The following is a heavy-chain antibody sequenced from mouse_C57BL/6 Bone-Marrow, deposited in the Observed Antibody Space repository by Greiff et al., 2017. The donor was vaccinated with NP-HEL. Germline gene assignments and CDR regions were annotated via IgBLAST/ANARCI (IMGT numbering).Heavy chain of an antibody. Sequence: QVQLKESGAELARPGASVKLSCKASGYTFTSYGISWVKQRTGQGLEWIGEIYPRSGNTYYNEKFKGKATLTADKSSSTAYMELRSLTSEDSAVYFCARCLAYWGQGTLVTVSA. V-gene: IGHV1-81*01. CDR1: GYTFTSYG. CDR2: IYPRSGNT. CDR3: ARCLAY. J-gene: IGHJ3*01.